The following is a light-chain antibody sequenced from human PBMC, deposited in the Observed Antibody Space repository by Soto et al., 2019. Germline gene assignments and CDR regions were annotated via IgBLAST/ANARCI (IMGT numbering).Light chain of an antibody. V-gene: IGLV2-8*01. CDR3: SSHAGARHSL. CDR1: TSDY. Sequence: QSALTQPPSASGSLGQSVTISCTGTTSDYVSWYQQYPGKAPKLMIYDVTKRPSGVPDRFSGSKSGTTASLTVSGLQAEDXAXYFCSSHAGARHSLFGGGTKLTVL. J-gene: IGLJ2*01. CDR2: DVT.